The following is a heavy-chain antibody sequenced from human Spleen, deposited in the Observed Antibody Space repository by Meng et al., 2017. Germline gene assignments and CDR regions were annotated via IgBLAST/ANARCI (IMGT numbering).Heavy chain of an antibody. CDR2: IYYSENT. CDR3: ARGRGGNSGRLDY. V-gene: IGHV4-59*01. J-gene: IGHJ4*01. CDR1: GGSITSYY. D-gene: IGHD4-23*01. Sequence: GSLRLSCSVSGGSITSYYWNWIRQTPGKGLEWIGYIYYSENTNYNPSLKSRVTISLDTSKNQFSLKLRSVTAADTAIYYCARGRGGNSGRLDYWGQGTLVTVSS.